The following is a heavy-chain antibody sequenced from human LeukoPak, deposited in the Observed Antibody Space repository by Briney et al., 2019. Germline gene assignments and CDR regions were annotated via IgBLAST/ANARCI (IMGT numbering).Heavy chain of an antibody. V-gene: IGHV4-59*12. CDR1: GGSISGYY. Sequence: PSETLSLTCTVSGGSISGYYWSCIRQPPGKGLEWIGFISYSGGTNYNPSLESRLTISVDTSKKQFSLRLRSVTAADTAAYYCCCSGYWGQGALVTVSS. D-gene: IGHD3-10*02. J-gene: IGHJ4*02. CDR2: ISYSGGT. CDR3: CCSGY.